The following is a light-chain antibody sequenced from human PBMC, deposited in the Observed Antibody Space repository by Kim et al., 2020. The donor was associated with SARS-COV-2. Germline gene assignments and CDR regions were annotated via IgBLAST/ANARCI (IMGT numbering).Light chain of an antibody. CDR2: RDD. Sequence: SVALGLTSSISCGRHKIGDRNVHWYQQKPGPAPILVIFRDDTRPSGIRVRFSGSNSGNTATLTISRVQAGDEADYYCQVWDSRSVVFGGGTQLTVL. CDR1: KIGDRN. V-gene: IGLV3-9*01. J-gene: IGLJ2*01. CDR3: QVWDSRSVV.